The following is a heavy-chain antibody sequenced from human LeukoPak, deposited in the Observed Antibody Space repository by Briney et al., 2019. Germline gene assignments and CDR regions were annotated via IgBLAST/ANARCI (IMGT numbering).Heavy chain of an antibody. CDR3: ARSRYYYDSSGYYPIDY. Sequence: GGSLRLSCAASGFTFINYWMHWVRQAPGKGLVWVSHITSDGSSTDYADSVKGRFTISRDNAKNTVYLQMNSLRAEDTAVYYCARSRYYYDSSGYYPIDYWGQGTLVTVSS. V-gene: IGHV3-74*01. CDR2: ITSDGSST. CDR1: GFTFINYW. J-gene: IGHJ4*02. D-gene: IGHD3-22*01.